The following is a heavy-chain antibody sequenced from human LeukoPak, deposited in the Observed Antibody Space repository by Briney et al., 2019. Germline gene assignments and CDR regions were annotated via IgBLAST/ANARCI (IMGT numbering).Heavy chain of an antibody. V-gene: IGHV1-69*06. D-gene: IGHD3-22*01. J-gene: IGHJ4*02. CDR3: ARDPWGVDSSGYYFDY. CDR1: GGTFSTYT. CDR2: ITPIFGTV. Sequence: SVKVSCKASGGTFSTYTTSWVRQAPGQGLEWVGGITPIFGTVNYAQKFQGRVTITADKSRSTAYMELSSLRSEDTAVYYCARDPWGVDSSGYYFDYWGQGTLVTVSS.